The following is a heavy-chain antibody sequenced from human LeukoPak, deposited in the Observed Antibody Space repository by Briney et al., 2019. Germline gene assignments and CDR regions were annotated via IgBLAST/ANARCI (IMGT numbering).Heavy chain of an antibody. CDR2: ISSDGTNK. CDR1: GFTFSSYS. J-gene: IGHJ4*02. CDR3: ARNYYGSSGYYYPMGY. D-gene: IGHD3-22*01. Sequence: GGSLRLSCAASGFTFSSYSMHWVRQAPGKGLEWVAVISSDGTNKFYADSVKGRFTISSDNSKSTLYLQMNSLRAEDTAVYFCARNYYGSSGYYYPMGYWGQGTLVTVSS. V-gene: IGHV3-30-3*01.